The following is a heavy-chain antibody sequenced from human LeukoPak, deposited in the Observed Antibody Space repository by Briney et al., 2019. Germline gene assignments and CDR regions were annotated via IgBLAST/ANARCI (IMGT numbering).Heavy chain of an antibody. CDR1: GFTFSSYG. CDR2: IRYDGSNK. J-gene: IGHJ4*02. Sequence: PGGSLRLSCAASGFTFSSYGMHWVRQAPGKGLEWVAFIRYDGSNKYYADSVKGRFTISRDNSKNTLYLQMNSLRAEDTAVYYCAKDSFFCGGDCYSRGEWIDYWGQGTLVTVSS. V-gene: IGHV3-30*02. CDR3: AKDSFFCGGDCYSRGEWIDY. D-gene: IGHD2-21*01.